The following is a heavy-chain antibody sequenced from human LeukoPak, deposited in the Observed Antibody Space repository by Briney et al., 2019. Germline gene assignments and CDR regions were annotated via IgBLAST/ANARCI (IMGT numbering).Heavy chain of an antibody. D-gene: IGHD2-21*02. CDR3: ARGDTYCGGDCYGY. CDR2: IIPIFGTA. Sequence: SVKVSCKASGGTFSSYAISWVRQAPGQGLEWMGGIIPIFGTANYAQKFQGRVTITTDESTSTAYMELSSLRSEDTAVYYCARGDTYCGGDCYGYWGQGTLVTVSS. CDR1: GGTFSSYA. V-gene: IGHV1-69*05. J-gene: IGHJ4*02.